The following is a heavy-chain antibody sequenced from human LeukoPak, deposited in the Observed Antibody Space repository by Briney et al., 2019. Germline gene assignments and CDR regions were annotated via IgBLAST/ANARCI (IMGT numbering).Heavy chain of an antibody. CDR2: INHSGST. D-gene: IGHD3/OR15-3a*01. V-gene: IGHV4-34*01. Sequence: KPSETLSLTCAVYGGSFSGYYWSWIRQPPGKGLERIGEINHSGSTNYNPSLKSRVTISVDTSKNQFSLKLSSVTAADTAVYYCARIFGRKYYFDYWGQGTLVTVSS. CDR3: ARIFGRKYYFDY. CDR1: GGSFSGYY. J-gene: IGHJ4*02.